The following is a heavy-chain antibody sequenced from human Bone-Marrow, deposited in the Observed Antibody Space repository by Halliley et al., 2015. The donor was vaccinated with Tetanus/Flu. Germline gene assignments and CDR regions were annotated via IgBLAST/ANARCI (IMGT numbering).Heavy chain of an antibody. Sequence: SLRLSCAASGFTFSDYSMNWVRQAPGKGLERVSSISDDNTHIYYADSVKGRFTISRDNTKKSVFLQMNSLRADDTAVYYCARESSLDSSGYPLDGMDGWGQGTTVTVSS. CDR1: GFTFSDYS. CDR3: ARESSLDSSGYPLDGMDG. D-gene: IGHD3-22*01. J-gene: IGHJ6*02. CDR2: ISDDNTHI. V-gene: IGHV3-21*01.